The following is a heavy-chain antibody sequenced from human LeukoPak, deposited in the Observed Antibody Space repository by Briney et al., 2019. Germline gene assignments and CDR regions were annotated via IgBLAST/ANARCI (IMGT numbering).Heavy chain of an antibody. D-gene: IGHD2-2*01. CDR2: INHSGST. Sequence: PSETLSLTCAVYGGSFSGYYWSWIRQPPGKGLEWIGEINHSGSTNHNPSLKSRVTISVDTSKNQFSLKLSSVTAADTAVYYCARGGHGSTRVEDAFDIWGQGTMVTVSS. V-gene: IGHV4-34*01. CDR3: ARGGHGSTRVEDAFDI. CDR1: GGSFSGYY. J-gene: IGHJ3*02.